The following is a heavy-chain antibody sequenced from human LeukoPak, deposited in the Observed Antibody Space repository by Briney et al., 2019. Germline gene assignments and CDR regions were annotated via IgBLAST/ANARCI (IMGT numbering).Heavy chain of an antibody. V-gene: IGHV4-59*08. CDR2: IYYSGST. J-gene: IGHJ3*02. CDR3: ARYYCSSTSCYLPSPFDI. Sequence: SETLSLTCTVSGCSISSYYWSWIRQPPGKGLEWIGYIYYSGSTNYNPSLKIRVTISVDTSKNQFSLKLSTVTAADTAVYYCARYYCSSTSCYLPSPFDIWGQGTMVTVSS. CDR1: GCSISSYY. D-gene: IGHD2-2*01.